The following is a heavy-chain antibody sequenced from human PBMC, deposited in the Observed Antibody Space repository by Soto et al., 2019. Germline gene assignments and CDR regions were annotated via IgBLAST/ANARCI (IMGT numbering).Heavy chain of an antibody. CDR3: ARRGPPQWLGGPLLTGYYYYGMDV. CDR2: ISGSGGST. J-gene: IGHJ6*02. CDR1: GFTFSSYA. Sequence: GGSLRLSCAASGFTFSSYAMSWVRQAPGKGLEWVSAISGSGGSTYYADSVKGRFTISRDNAKNSLYLQMNSLRDEDTAVYYCARRGPPQWLGGPLLTGYYYYGMDVWGQGTTVTVSS. V-gene: IGHV3-23*01. D-gene: IGHD6-19*01.